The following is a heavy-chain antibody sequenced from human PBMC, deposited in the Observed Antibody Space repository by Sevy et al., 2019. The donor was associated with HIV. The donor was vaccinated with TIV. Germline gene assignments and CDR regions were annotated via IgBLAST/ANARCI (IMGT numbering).Heavy chain of an antibody. CDR3: ASGIVVVPAALNYYYYYGMDV. J-gene: IGHJ6*02. V-gene: IGHV4-4*07. CDR1: GGSISSYY. D-gene: IGHD2-2*01. CDR2: IYTSGST. Sequence: SETLSLTCTVSGGSISSYYWSWIRQPAGKGLEWIERIYTSGSTNYNPSLKSRVTMSVDTSKNQFSLKLSSVTAADTAVYYCASGIVVVPAALNYYYYYGMDVWGQGTTVTVSS.